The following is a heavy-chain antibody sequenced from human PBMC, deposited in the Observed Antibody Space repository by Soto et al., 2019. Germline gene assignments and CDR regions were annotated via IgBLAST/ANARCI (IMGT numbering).Heavy chain of an antibody. J-gene: IGHJ4*02. D-gene: IGHD2-2*01. V-gene: IGHV3-30-3*01. CDR3: ARVMGVVPVLSY. CDR2: ISYDGSNK. CDR1: GFTFSSYA. Sequence: QVQLVASGGGVVQPGRSLRLSCAASGFTFSSYAMHWVRQAPGKGLEWVAVISYDGSNKYYADSVKGRFTISRDNSKNTLYLQMNSLRAEDTAVYYCARVMGVVPVLSYWGQGTLVTVSS.